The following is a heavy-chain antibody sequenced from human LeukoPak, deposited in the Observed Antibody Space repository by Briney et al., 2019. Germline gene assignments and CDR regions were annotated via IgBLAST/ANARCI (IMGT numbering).Heavy chain of an antibody. V-gene: IGHV3-21*01. D-gene: IGHD3-22*01. CDR3: ARDPPYYYDSRSFDY. CDR2: ISSSSSYI. Sequence: GGSLRLSCAASGFIFSSYSMNWVRQAPGKGLEWVSSISSSSSYIYYADSVRGRFTISRDNAKNSLYLQMNSLRAEDTAVYYCARDPPYYYDSRSFDYWGQGTLVTVSS. J-gene: IGHJ4*02. CDR1: GFIFSSYS.